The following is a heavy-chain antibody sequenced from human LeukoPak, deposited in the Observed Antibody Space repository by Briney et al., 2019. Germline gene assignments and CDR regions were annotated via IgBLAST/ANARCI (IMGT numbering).Heavy chain of an antibody. CDR3: ARAVASYWFDP. Sequence: GGSLRLSCAASGFTFSSYGVHWVRQAPGKGLEWVAVIWYDGSNKYYADSVKGRFTISRDNSKNTLYLQMNSLRAEDTAVYYCARAVASYWFDPWGQGTLVTVSS. CDR2: IWYDGSNK. CDR1: GFTFSSYG. J-gene: IGHJ5*02. D-gene: IGHD2-15*01. V-gene: IGHV3-33*01.